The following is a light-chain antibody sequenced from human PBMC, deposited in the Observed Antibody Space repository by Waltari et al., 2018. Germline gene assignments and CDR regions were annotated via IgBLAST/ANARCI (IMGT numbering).Light chain of an antibody. J-gene: IGKJ1*01. CDR3: QQYNRAWT. V-gene: IGKV1-5*03. CDR1: QSISTW. Sequence: DIQMTQSPSTLSASVGDRVTITCRASQSISTWLAWYQQKPGKAPKLLIYEASSLESGVPSRVSGSGSGTEFTLTISSLQPDDFATYYCQQYNRAWTFGQGTKVEIK. CDR2: EAS.